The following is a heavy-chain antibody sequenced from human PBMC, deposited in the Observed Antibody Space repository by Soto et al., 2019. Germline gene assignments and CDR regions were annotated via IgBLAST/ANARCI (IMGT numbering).Heavy chain of an antibody. V-gene: IGHV4-39*01. J-gene: IGHJ4*02. CDR3: ARLGAQVYYDILTGYPPHFDY. Sequence: SETLSLTCTVSGGSISSSSYHWGWIRQPPGKGLEWIGSIYYSGSTYYNPSLKSRVTISVDTSKNQFSLKLSSVTAADTAVYYCARLGAQVYYDILTGYPPHFDYWGQGTLVTVSS. D-gene: IGHD3-9*01. CDR1: GGSISSSSYH. CDR2: IYYSGST.